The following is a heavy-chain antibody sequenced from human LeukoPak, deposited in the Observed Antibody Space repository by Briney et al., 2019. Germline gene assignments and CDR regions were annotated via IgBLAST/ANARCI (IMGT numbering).Heavy chain of an antibody. CDR3: ARDLSVAVDNWFGP. V-gene: IGHV1-69*05. Sequence: SVKVSCKASGGTFSNYAITWVRQAPGQGLEWMGGIIPIFGTANYAQKFQGRVSLTTDESATTAYMELSSLGSEDTAVYYCARDLSVAVDNWFGPWGQGTLVTVSS. D-gene: IGHD6-19*01. J-gene: IGHJ5*02. CDR1: GGTFSNYA. CDR2: IIPIFGTA.